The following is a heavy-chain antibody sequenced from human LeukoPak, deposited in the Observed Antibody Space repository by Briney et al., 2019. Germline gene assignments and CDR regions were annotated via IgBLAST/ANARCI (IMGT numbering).Heavy chain of an antibody. J-gene: IGHJ4*02. CDR3: ARDSRGGGPDFDY. D-gene: IGHD3-16*01. CDR2: IYYSGAPT. CDR1: GDSISSYW. V-gene: IGHV4-59*01. Sequence: SETLSLTCTVSGDSISSYWWAWIRQPPGKGLEWIGYIYYSGAPTSYNPSLKSRVTISIDTSRNQFSLRLNSVTAADTAVYYCARDSRGGGPDFDYWGQGTLVTVTS.